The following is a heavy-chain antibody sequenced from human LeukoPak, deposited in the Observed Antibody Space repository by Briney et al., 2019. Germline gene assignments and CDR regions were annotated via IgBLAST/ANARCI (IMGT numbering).Heavy chain of an antibody. CDR2: ISSSSSTI. CDR1: GFTFSSYS. V-gene: IGHV3-48*04. Sequence: GGSLRLSCAASGFTFSSYSMNWVRQAPGKGLEWVSYISSSSSTIYYADSAKGRFTISRDNAKNSLYLQMNSLRAEDTALYRCAKDLFYSFDIWGQGTEVTVSS. J-gene: IGHJ3*02. D-gene: IGHD2/OR15-2a*01. CDR3: AKDLFYSFDI.